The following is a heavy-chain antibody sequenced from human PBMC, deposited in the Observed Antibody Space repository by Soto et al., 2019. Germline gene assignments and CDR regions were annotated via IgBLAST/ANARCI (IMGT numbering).Heavy chain of an antibody. V-gene: IGHV1-69*01. D-gene: IGHD3-22*01. CDR3: ARSGSTMIPGGGYGMDV. CDR1: GGTFSSYA. J-gene: IGHJ6*02. CDR2: IIPIFGTA. Sequence: QVQLVQSGAEVKKPGSSVKVSCKASGGTFSSYAISWVRQAPGQGLEWMGGIIPIFGTANYAQKFQGRVTITADESTSTAYMELSSLRSEHTAVYYCARSGSTMIPGGGYGMDVWGQGTTVTVSS.